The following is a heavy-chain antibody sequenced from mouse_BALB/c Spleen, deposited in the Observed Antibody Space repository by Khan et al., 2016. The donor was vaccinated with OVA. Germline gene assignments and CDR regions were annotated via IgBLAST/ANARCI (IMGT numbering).Heavy chain of an antibody. D-gene: IGHD1-1*01. V-gene: IGHV1S137*01. Sequence: QVQLQQSGAELVRPGVSVKISCKGSGYTFTDYAMHWVKQSQTKSLEWIGVISTYYDDASYNQKFKDKATMTVDISSSTAFLALARLTSEDSAIYYWARNYYGTRNAMDYWGQGTSVTVSS. CDR2: ISTYYDDA. J-gene: IGHJ4*01. CDR3: ARNYYGTRNAMDY. CDR1: GYTFTDYA.